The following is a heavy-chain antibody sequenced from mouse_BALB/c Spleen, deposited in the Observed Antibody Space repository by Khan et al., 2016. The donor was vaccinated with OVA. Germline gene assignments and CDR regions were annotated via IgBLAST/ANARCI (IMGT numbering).Heavy chain of an antibody. V-gene: IGHV1S137*01. Sequence: QVQLKQSGAELVRPGVSVKISCKGSGYTFTDYAMHWVKQSHAKSLEWIGVISSYYDDASYNQKFKGKATMTVDKSSSTAYLELARLTSEDSAIXYSARNYYGTRNVMDYWGQGTSVTVSS. CDR3: ARNYYGTRNVMDY. CDR1: GYTFTDYA. D-gene: IGHD1-1*02. J-gene: IGHJ4*01. CDR2: ISSYYDDA.